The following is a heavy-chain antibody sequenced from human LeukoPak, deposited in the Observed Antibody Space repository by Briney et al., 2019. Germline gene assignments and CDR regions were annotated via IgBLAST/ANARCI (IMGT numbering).Heavy chain of an antibody. J-gene: IGHJ4*02. D-gene: IGHD5-18*01. CDR3: ARARQLWLPYFDY. V-gene: IGHV4-34*01. Sequence: SETLSLTCAVYGGSFSGYYWSWIRQPPGKGLEWIGEINHSGSTNYNPSLKSRVTISVDTSKNQFSLKLSSVTAADTAVYYCARARQLWLPYFDYWGQGTLVTVSS. CDR1: GGSFSGYY. CDR2: INHSGST.